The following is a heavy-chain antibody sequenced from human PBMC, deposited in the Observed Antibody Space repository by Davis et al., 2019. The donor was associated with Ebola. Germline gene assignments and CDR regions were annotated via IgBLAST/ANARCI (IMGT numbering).Heavy chain of an antibody. CDR2: IIPIFGTA. CDR3: ARGPYNQRGWFDP. J-gene: IGHJ5*02. CDR1: GGTFSSYA. D-gene: IGHD5-24*01. V-gene: IGHV1-69*13. Sequence: SVKVSCKASGGTFSSYAISWVRQAPGQGLEWMGGIIPIFGTANYAQKFQGRVTITADESTSTAYMELSSLRSEDTAVYYCARGPYNQRGWFDPWGQGTLVTVSS.